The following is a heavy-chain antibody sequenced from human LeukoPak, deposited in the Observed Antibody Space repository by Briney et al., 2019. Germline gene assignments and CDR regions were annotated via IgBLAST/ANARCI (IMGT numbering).Heavy chain of an antibody. Sequence: PSETLSLTCAVYGGSFSGYYWSWIRQPPGKGLEWIGEINHSGSTNYNPSLKSRATISVDASKNQFSLKLSSVTAADTAVYYCARGSRYDFWSGPYNWFDPWGQGTLVTVSS. D-gene: IGHD3-3*01. V-gene: IGHV4-34*01. CDR2: INHSGST. CDR1: GGSFSGYY. CDR3: ARGSRYDFWSGPYNWFDP. J-gene: IGHJ5*02.